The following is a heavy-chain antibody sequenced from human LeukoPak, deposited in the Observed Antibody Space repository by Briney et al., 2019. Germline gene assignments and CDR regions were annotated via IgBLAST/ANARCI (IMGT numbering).Heavy chain of an antibody. D-gene: IGHD2/OR15-2a*01. V-gene: IGHV4-39*07. CDR2: IFYSGST. CDR3: GLIDI. CDR1: SGSISTSNCY. J-gene: IGHJ3*02. Sequence: SETLSLTCTVSSGSISTSNCYWGWVRQPPGKALEWIGNIFYSGSTYYSPSLKSRVTISLDTSRNQFSLKLNSVTAADTAVYYCGLIDIWGQGTMVTVSS.